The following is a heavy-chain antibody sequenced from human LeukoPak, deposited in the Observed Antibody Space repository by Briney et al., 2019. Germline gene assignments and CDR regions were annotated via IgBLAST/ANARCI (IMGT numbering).Heavy chain of an antibody. CDR3: ARGGTVVSFSFDY. J-gene: IGHJ4*02. V-gene: IGHV4-59*01. D-gene: IGHD2-15*01. Sequence: SETLSLTCTVAGGSISSYYWSWIRQPPGKGLEWSGYIYYSGSTNYNPSLKSRVTISVDTSKNQFSLKLSSVTAADTAVYYCARGGTVVSFSFDYWGQGTLVTVSS. CDR1: GGSISSYY. CDR2: IYYSGST.